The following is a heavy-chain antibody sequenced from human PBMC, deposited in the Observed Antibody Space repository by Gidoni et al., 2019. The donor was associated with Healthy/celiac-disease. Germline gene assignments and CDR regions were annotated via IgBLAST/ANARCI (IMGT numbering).Heavy chain of an antibody. CDR1: GGSISSSTYY. V-gene: IGHV4-39*01. CDR3: ARQGPLEPRSLIYYYYMDV. CDR2: IYYSGST. J-gene: IGHJ6*03. Sequence: QLQLQESGPGLVKPSETLSLTCTVSGGSISSSTYYWGWIRQPPGKGLEWIGSIYYSGSTYYNPSLKSRVPISVDTSKNQFSLKLSSVTAADTAVYYCARQGPLEPRSLIYYYYMDVWGKGTTVTVSS. D-gene: IGHD1-1*01.